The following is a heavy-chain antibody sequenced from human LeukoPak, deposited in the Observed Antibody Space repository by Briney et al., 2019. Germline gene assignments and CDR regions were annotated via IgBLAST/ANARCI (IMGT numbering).Heavy chain of an antibody. D-gene: IGHD6-19*01. Sequence: ASVKVSCKASGYTFTTYDINWVRQATGQGLEWMGWMNPNSGNTGYAQKFQGRVTITRNTSISTAYMELSSLRSEDTAVYYCARRAVAYNYYYYMDVWGKGTTVTVSS. J-gene: IGHJ6*03. CDR3: ARRAVAYNYYYYMDV. CDR1: GYTFTTYD. CDR2: MNPNSGNT. V-gene: IGHV1-8*03.